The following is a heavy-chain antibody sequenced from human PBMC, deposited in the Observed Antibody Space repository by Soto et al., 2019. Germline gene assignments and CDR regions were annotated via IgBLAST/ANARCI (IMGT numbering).Heavy chain of an antibody. V-gene: IGHV4-34*01. CDR3: ARVRDWFDP. CDR1: GGSFSGYY. J-gene: IGHJ5*02. CDR2: IDHSGYT. Sequence: SETLSLTCAVYGGSFSGYYWDWIRQPPGKGLEWIGEIDHSGYTNYNPSLKSRVTISVDTSKNQFSLRLTSVTAADTAVYYCARVRDWFDPWGQGTLVTVSS. D-gene: IGHD3-3*01.